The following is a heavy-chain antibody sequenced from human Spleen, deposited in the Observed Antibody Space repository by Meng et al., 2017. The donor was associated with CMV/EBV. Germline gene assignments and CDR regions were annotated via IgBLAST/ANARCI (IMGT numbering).Heavy chain of an antibody. CDR2: IIPIFGTA. D-gene: IGHD3-22*01. Sequence: TVSRHAIRWVRQAPGQGLEWMGGIIPIFGTANYAQKFQGRVTITTDEATSTAYMELSSLRSEDTAVYYGARGTAGGYYDSSGYYFDYWGQGTLVTVSS. V-gene: IGHV1-69*05. CDR1: TVSRHA. CDR3: ARGTAGGYYDSSGYYFDY. J-gene: IGHJ4*02.